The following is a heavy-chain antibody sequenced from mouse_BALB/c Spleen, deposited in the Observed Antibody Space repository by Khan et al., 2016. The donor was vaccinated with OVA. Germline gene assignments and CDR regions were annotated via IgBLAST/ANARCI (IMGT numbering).Heavy chain of an antibody. CDR2: IDPENGNT. CDR3: PSSFLLYFDY. V-gene: IGHV14-1*02. CDR1: GFNIKDYY. J-gene: IGHJ2*01. Sequence: VQLQQSGAELVRPGALVKLSCKASGFNIKDYYIHWVKQRPEQGLEWIGWIDPENGNTMYDPKFQGKASITADTSYNTAYLQLSSLTSEDTAVYYCPSSFLLYFDYWGQGTTLTVSS.